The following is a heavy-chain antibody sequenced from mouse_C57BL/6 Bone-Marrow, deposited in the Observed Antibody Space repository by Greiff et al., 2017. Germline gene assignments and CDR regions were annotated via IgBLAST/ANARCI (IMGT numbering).Heavy chain of an antibody. CDR2: IYPGSGST. Sequence: QVQLQQPGAELVKPGASVKMSCKASGYPFTSYWITWVKQRPGQGLEWIGDIYPGSGSTNYNEKFKSKATLTVDTSSSTAYMPLSSLTSEDSAVYYCARGYYGKLNFDYWGQGTTLTVSS. J-gene: IGHJ2*01. D-gene: IGHD2-1*01. CDR3: ARGYYGKLNFDY. V-gene: IGHV1-55*01. CDR1: GYPFTSYW.